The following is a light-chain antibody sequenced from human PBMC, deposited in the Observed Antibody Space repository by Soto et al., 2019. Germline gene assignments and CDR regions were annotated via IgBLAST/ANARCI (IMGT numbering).Light chain of an antibody. CDR3: SPFAGKHSPYV. CDR1: SSDIGVYDF. CDR2: QVN. Sequence: QSALTQPPSASGSPGQSVTISCTGTSSDIGVYDFVSWYQQHPGKAPKVIIYQVNKRPSGVPDRFSGSKSGNTASLTVSGVPAEDEGELFWSPFAGKHSPYVFGTGTKLTVL. J-gene: IGLJ1*01. V-gene: IGLV2-8*01.